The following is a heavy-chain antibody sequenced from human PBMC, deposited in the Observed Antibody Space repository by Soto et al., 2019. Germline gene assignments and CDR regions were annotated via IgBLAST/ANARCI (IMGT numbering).Heavy chain of an antibody. D-gene: IGHD3-22*01. CDR1: GGSISSGGYY. V-gene: IGHV4-31*03. CDR3: ARGGGDYDSSGYPDY. Sequence: PSETLSLTCTVSGGSISSGGYYWSWIRQHPGKGLEWIGYIYYSGSTYYNPSLKSRVTISVDTSKNQFSLKLSSVTAADTAVYYCARGGGDYDSSGYPDYWGQGTLVTVSS. J-gene: IGHJ4*02. CDR2: IYYSGST.